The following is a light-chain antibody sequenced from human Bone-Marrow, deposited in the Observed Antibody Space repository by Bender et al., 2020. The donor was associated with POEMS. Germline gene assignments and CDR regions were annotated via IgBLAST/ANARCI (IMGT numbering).Light chain of an antibody. J-gene: IGLJ3*02. CDR3: YSYAGSYTLGV. CDR2: EVT. CDR1: SSDVGSYNL. V-gene: IGLV2-23*02. Sequence: QSALTQPASVSGSPGQSITISCTGTSSDVGSYNLVSWYQQHPGKAPELMIYEVTKRPSGVSNRFSGSKSGNTASLTVSGRQAEDEADYYCYSYAGSYTLGVFGGGTKLTVL.